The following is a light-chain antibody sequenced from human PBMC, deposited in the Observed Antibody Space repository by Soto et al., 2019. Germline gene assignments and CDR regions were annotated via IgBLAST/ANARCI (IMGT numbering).Light chain of an antibody. CDR3: QQYNKWTPGRT. Sequence: EIVETQCAAALSVSPAKRSALSGRTGQSVSSNGAWYPQKPGQAPRLLIYGASTRATGIPARFSGSGSGTEFTLTISSLQSQDFAVYSCQQYNKWTPGRTFGQGTKVDI. CDR2: GAS. J-gene: IGKJ1*01. V-gene: IGKV3-15*01. CDR1: QSVSSN.